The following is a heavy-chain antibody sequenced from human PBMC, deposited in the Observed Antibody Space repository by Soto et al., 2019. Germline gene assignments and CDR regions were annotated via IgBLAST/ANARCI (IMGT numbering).Heavy chain of an antibody. CDR3: ARILSNYDFWSGYYYYYYMDV. CDR1: GGSISSSSYY. D-gene: IGHD3-3*01. Sequence: SETLSLTCTVSGGSISSSSYYWGWIRQPPGKGLEWIGSIYYSGSTYYNPSLKSRVTISVDTSKNQFSLKLSSVTAADTAVYYCARILSNYDFWSGYYYYYYMDVWGKGTTVTVSS. J-gene: IGHJ6*03. V-gene: IGHV4-39*01. CDR2: IYYSGST.